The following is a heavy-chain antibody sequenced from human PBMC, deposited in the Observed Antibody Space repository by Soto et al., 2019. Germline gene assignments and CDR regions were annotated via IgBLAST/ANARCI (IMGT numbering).Heavy chain of an antibody. J-gene: IGHJ1*01. Sequence: PXVSLLLSCVASGFNFSNFDMNWVRQAPGRGLEWISLISERGITTTYADSVRSRFTVSRDNAQSSLYLQMDRLTVEDTGVYYCARGGVVWGRGVLVTVSS. V-gene: IGHV3-48*03. CDR3: ARGGVV. D-gene: IGHD2-8*01. CDR2: ISERGITT. CDR1: GFNFSNFD.